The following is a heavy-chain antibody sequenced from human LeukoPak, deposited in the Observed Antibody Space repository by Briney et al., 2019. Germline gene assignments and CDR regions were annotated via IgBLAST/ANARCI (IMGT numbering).Heavy chain of an antibody. CDR2: INQDGSET. CDR3: ARGNYDSSGYYFNPYWYFDL. Sequence: GGSLRLSCAASEFPFSGYWMSWVRQAPGKGLQLVASINQDGSETYYVDSVKGRFTISRDNAKNSLFLQMDSLRAEDTAVYYCARGNYDSSGYYFNPYWYFDLWGRGTLVTVSS. D-gene: IGHD3-22*01. CDR1: EFPFSGYW. V-gene: IGHV3-7*03. J-gene: IGHJ2*01.